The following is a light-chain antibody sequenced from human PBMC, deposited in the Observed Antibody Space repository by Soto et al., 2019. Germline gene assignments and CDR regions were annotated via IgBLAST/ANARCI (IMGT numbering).Light chain of an antibody. V-gene: IGKV3-20*01. Sequence: ESVLTQSPGTLSLSPGERATLSCRASRAVTSNFLAWYQQKPGQAPRLLIYAASSRATGIPDRFSGSGSGTDFTLSISRLEPEDFAVYYCQQYGDSQNAFCQGTKLETK. CDR3: QQYGDSQNA. CDR2: AAS. CDR1: RAVTSNF. J-gene: IGKJ2*01.